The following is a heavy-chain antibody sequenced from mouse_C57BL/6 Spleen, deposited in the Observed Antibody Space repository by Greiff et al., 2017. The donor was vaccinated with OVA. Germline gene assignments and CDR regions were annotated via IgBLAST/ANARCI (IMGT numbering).Heavy chain of an antibody. D-gene: IGHD2-3*01. CDR2: IWRGGST. CDR1: GFSFTSYG. J-gene: IGHJ2*01. CDR3: AKGLDGYYFDY. V-gene: IGHV2-5*01. Sequence: VKVVESGPGLVQPSQSLSITCTVSGFSFTSYGVHWVRQSPGKGLEWLGVIWRGGSTDYNAAFMSRLSITKDNSKSQVFFKMNSLQADDTAIYYCAKGLDGYYFDYWGQGTTLTVSS.